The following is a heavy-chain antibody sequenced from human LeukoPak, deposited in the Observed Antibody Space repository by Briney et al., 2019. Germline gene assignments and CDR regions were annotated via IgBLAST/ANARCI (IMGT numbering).Heavy chain of an antibody. CDR2: ITKHGAKT. CDR3: VRDHLASDYTRGWGPGAYVMDV. Sequence: GRSLRLSCAASAFIFSNYGMHWVRQAPGKGLDWVAMITKHGAKTYEEYLMGGLTTSSEDTSQRSFLQMISRSDEDPSVYYCVRDHLASDYTRGWGPGAYVMDVWGQGTPVTVSS. J-gene: IGHJ6*02. V-gene: IGHV3-30-3*01. D-gene: IGHD6-19*01. CDR1: AFIFSNYG.